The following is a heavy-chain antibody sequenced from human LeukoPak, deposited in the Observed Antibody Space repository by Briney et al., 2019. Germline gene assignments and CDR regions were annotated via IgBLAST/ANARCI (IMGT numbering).Heavy chain of an antibody. CDR2: INHSGST. Sequence: SGTLSLTCAVYGGSFSGYYWSWIRQPPGKGLEWIGEINHSGSTNYNPSLKSRVTISVDTSKNQFSLKLSSVTAADTAVYYCARTFEVAKYYYYYYYMDVWGKGTTVTVSS. J-gene: IGHJ6*03. D-gene: IGHD5-24*01. V-gene: IGHV4-34*01. CDR1: GGSFSGYY. CDR3: ARTFEVAKYYYYYYYMDV.